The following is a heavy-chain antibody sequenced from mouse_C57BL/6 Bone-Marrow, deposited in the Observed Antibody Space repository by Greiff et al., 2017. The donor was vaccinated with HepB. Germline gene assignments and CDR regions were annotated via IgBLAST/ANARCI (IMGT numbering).Heavy chain of an antibody. CDR3: ARGAGTGPFAY. V-gene: IGHV1-81*01. CDR1: GYTFTSYG. J-gene: IGHJ3*01. Sequence: QVQLKQSGAELARPGASVKLSCKASGYTFTSYGISWVKQRTGQGLEWIGEIYPRSGNTYYNEKFKGKATLTADKSSSTAYMELRSLTSEDSAVYFCARGAGTGPFAYWGQGTLVTVSA. CDR2: IYPRSGNT. D-gene: IGHD3-3*01.